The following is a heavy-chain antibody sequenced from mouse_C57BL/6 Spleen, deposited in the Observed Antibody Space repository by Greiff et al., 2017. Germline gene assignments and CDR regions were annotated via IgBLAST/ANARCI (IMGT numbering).Heavy chain of an antibody. CDR3: ARPDYYGSSYGFAY. V-gene: IGHV1-55*01. Sequence: QVQLQQSGAELVKPGASVKMSCKASGYPFTSYWITWVKQRPGQGLEWIGEIYPGSGSTTYTEKFKSKATLTVDTSSITAYMQLSSLTSADSAVYYCARPDYYGSSYGFAYWGQGTLVTVSA. D-gene: IGHD1-1*01. J-gene: IGHJ3*01. CDR2: IYPGSGST. CDR1: GYPFTSYW.